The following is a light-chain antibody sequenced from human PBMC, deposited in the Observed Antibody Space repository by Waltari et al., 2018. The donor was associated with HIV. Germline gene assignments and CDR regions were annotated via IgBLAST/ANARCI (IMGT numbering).Light chain of an antibody. J-gene: IGLJ2*01. CDR2: EVT. Sequence: QSALTQPPSASGSPGQSVTISCTGTSSDVGGYNFVSWYQQHPGKAPKRMIFEVTKRPSGVPARFSGSKTGITAALTVSGLQADDEADYYCSAYAGGNNLVFGGGTKLTVL. CDR1: SSDVGGYNF. CDR3: SAYAGGNNLV. V-gene: IGLV2-8*01.